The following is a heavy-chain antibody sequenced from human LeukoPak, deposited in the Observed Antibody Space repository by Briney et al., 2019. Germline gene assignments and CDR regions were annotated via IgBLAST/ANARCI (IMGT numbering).Heavy chain of an antibody. D-gene: IGHD5-24*01. V-gene: IGHV1-18*01. Sequence: ASVKVSCKASGYTFTSYGISWVRQAPGQGLEWIGWISAYNGNTNYAQKLQGRVIMTTDTSTSTAYMELRSLRSDDTAVYYCARVALDGPEGYMDVWGKGTTVTVSS. CDR3: ARVALDGPEGYMDV. J-gene: IGHJ6*03. CDR2: ISAYNGNT. CDR1: GYTFTSYG.